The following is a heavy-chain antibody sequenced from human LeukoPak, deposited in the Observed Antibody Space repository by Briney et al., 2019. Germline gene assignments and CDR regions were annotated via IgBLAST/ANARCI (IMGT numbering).Heavy chain of an antibody. D-gene: IGHD6-19*01. CDR1: GFTFSSYS. CDR3: ARGMGYSSGWYYFDY. V-gene: IGHV3-21*04. CDR2: ISSSSSYI. Sequence: GGSLRLSCAASGFTFSSYSMNWVRQAPGKGLEWVSSISSSSSYIYYADSVKGRFTISRDNAKNSLYLQMNSLRAEDTALYYCARGMGYSSGWYYFDYWGQGTLVTVSS. J-gene: IGHJ4*02.